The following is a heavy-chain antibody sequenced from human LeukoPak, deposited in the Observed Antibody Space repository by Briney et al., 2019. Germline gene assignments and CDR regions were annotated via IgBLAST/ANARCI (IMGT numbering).Heavy chain of an antibody. J-gene: IGHJ4*02. CDR1: GVTFSSYA. Sequence: GSLRLSCAAPGVTFSSYAMSWVRQAPGQGLEWVSAIIGSGGRTYYADSVQGRVTISADKSKNTLYLEMNSLRAEDTAVYYCAKDAPVNIVVVPAANSWGQGTLVTVSS. V-gene: IGHV3-23*01. CDR2: IIGSGGRT. CDR3: AKDAPVNIVVVPAANS. D-gene: IGHD2-2*01.